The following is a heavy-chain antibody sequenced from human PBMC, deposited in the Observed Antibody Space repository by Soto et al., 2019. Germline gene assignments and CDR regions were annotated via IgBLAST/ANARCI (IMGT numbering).Heavy chain of an antibody. J-gene: IGHJ4*02. CDR2: IWYDGSNK. D-gene: IGHD2-21*02. CDR1: GFTFSSYG. Sequence: QVQLVESGGGVVQPGRSLRLSCAASGFTFSSYGMHWVRQAPGKGLEWVAVIWYDGSNKYYADSVKGRFTISRDNSKNTLYLQMNSLRAEDTAVYYCARDSCCGDCYHIDYWGQGTLVTVSS. CDR3: ARDSCCGDCYHIDY. V-gene: IGHV3-33*01.